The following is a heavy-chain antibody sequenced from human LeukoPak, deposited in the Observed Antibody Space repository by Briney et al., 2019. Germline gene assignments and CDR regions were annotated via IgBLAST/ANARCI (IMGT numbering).Heavy chain of an antibody. CDR1: GFTFSSYS. V-gene: IGHV3-21*01. Sequence: GGSLRLSCAASGFTFSSYSMNWVRQAPGKGLEWVSSISSSSSYIYYADSVKGRFTISRDNAKNSLYLQMNSLRAEDTAVYYCAGSSVFEEKAFDPWGQGTLVTVSS. CDR2: ISSSSSYI. CDR3: AGSSVFEEKAFDP. D-gene: IGHD2-15*01. J-gene: IGHJ5*02.